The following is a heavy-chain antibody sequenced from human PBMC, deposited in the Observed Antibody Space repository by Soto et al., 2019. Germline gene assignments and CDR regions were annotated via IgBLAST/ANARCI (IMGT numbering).Heavy chain of an antibody. Sequence: GASVKVSCKASGFTFTSSAVQWVRQARGQRLEWIGWIVVGSGNTNYAQKFQERVTITRDMSTSTAYMELSSLRSEDTAVYYCAADLKYEGPYYYFDYWGQGTLVTVSS. D-gene: IGHD1-26*01. CDR1: GFTFTSSA. V-gene: IGHV1-58*01. CDR2: IVVGSGNT. CDR3: AADLKYEGPYYYFDY. J-gene: IGHJ4*02.